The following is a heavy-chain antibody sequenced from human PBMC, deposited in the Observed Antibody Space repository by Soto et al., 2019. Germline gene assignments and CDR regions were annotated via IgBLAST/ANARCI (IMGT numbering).Heavy chain of an antibody. J-gene: IGHJ4*02. CDR1: GYSFTSYW. Sequence: GESLKISCKGSGYSFTSYWIGWVRQMPGKGLEWMGIIYPGDSDTRYSPSFQGQVAISADKSISTAYLHWSSLKASDTAMYYCARRYCISKNCYLDYWGQGTLVTVSS. CDR2: IYPGDSDT. CDR3: ARRYCISKNCYLDY. D-gene: IGHD2-2*01. V-gene: IGHV5-51*01.